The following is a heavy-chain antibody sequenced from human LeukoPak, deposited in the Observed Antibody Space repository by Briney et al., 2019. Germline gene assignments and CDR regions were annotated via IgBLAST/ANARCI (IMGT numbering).Heavy chain of an antibody. J-gene: IGHJ4*02. V-gene: IGHV1-2*02. CDR3: SRGSGISFGGIDY. D-gene: IGHD3-16*01. CDR2: IHPKSGDT. CDR1: GYTFTGYY. Sequence: WASVKVSCKASGYTFTGYYLHWVRQAPGQGLEWMGWIHPKSGDTHYAQKFLGRVTLTRDTSTTIVYMELTWLTSDDTAVYYCSRGSGISFGGIDYWGRGTLVTVSS.